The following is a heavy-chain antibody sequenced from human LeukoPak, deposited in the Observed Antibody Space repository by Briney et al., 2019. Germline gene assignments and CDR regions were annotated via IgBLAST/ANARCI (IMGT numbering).Heavy chain of an antibody. CDR2: ISSSSSTI. V-gene: IGHV3-48*01. CDR3: ARDRVGAFSY. J-gene: IGHJ4*02. CDR1: GFTFSSYS. D-gene: IGHD1-26*01. Sequence: GGSLRLSCAASGFTFSSYSMNWVRQAPGKGLEWVSYISSSSSTIYYADSVKGRFTISRDNAKNSLYLQMNSLRAEDTAVYYCARDRVGAFSYWGQGTLVTVSS.